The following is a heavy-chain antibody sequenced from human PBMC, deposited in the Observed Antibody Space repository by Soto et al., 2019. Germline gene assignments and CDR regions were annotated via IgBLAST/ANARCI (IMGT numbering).Heavy chain of an antibody. CDR1: GYTFSNYG. J-gene: IGHJ6*02. CDR2: ISGYNGNT. V-gene: IGHV1-18*01. D-gene: IGHD5-18*01. Sequence: SVKVACRASGYTFSNYGISLVRQGPVQGLEWMGWISGYNGNTHYEEKVQDRIKMTTDTSTSTTYLELRSLRSDDTAVYFCARDPGFGFGYSYAFAMDVWGQGTTVTVSS. CDR3: ARDPGFGFGYSYAFAMDV.